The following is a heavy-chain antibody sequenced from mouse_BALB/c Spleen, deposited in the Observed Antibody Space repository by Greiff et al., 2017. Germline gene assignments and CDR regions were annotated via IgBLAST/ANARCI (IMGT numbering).Heavy chain of an antibody. Sequence: EVKLVESGPGLVKPSQSLSLTCTVTGYSITSDNAWNWIRHFPGNKLEWMGYISYSGSTSYNPSLKSRISITRDTSKNQFFLQLNSVTTEDTATYDCARNYSSSYPYFDVWGAGTTVTGSS. CDR3: ARNYSSSYPYFDV. J-gene: IGHJ1*01. CDR2: ISYSGST. D-gene: IGHD1-1*01. V-gene: IGHV3-2*02. CDR1: GYSITSDNA.